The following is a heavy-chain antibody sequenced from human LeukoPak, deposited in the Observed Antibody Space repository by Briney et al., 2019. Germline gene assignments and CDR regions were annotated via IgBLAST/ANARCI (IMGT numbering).Heavy chain of an antibody. J-gene: IGHJ4*02. CDR1: GFTFSTYS. CDR3: ARVPYSGGVY. V-gene: IGHV3-48*01. D-gene: IGHD5-18*01. Sequence: GGSLRLSCAASGFTFSTYSMNWVRQAPGKGLEWVSYISSNSGTIYYADSVKGRFTISRDNAKNSLYLQMNSLRAEDTAVYYCARVPYSGGVYWGQGTLVTVSS. CDR2: ISSNSGTI.